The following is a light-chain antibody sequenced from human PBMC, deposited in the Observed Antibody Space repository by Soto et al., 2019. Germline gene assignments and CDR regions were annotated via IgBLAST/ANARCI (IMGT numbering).Light chain of an antibody. CDR3: QRYGISLT. Sequence: EIVLTQSPGTLSLSPGEGATLSCRASQTVSSNYLAWYQQKPAQAPRLVISGTTNRATGIPDRFSGSGSGTDFTLIIRRLEPEDFAVYYCQRYGISLTFGGATQVE. J-gene: IGKJ4*01. CDR2: GTT. V-gene: IGKV3-20*01. CDR1: QTVSSNY.